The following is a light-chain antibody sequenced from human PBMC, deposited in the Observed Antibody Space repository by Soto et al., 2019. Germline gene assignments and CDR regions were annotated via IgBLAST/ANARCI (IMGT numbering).Light chain of an antibody. CDR1: SSDVGGYNY. V-gene: IGLV2-14*01. J-gene: IGLJ1*01. Sequence: QSVLTQPASVSGSPGQLITISCTGTSSDVGGYNYVSWYQQHPVKAPKLMIYDVTNRPSGVSDRFSGSKSGNTASLTIYGLQAEDEADYYCSSYTSSSTPYVFGTGTKLTVL. CDR3: SSYTSSSTPYV. CDR2: DVT.